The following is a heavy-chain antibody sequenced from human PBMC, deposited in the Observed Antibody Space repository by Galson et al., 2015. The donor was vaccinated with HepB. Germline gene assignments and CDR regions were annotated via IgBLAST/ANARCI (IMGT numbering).Heavy chain of an antibody. CDR2: IYYSGTT. Sequence: SETLSLTCSVSGDSVGNSRSYWGWIRQPPGKGLEWIGNIYYSGTTDYSPSLKSRLSISVDTSKDQFSLRLSSATASDTAVYYCARLRIEMNIAAPGRDFDHWGPGILVTVSS. J-gene: IGHJ4*02. V-gene: IGHV4-39*01. D-gene: IGHD6-13*01. CDR3: ARLRIEMNIAAPGRDFDH. CDR1: GDSVGNSRSY.